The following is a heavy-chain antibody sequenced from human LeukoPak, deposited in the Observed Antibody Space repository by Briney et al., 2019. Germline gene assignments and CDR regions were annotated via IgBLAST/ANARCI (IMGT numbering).Heavy chain of an antibody. V-gene: IGHV1-2*02. CDR3: ASYSGSYSSDFDY. Sequence: ASVKVSCKASGYTFTGYYMHWVRQAPGQGLEWMGWINPNSGGTNYAQKFQGRVAMTRDTSISTAYMELSRLRSDDTAVYYCASYSGSYSSDFDYWGQGTLVTVSS. J-gene: IGHJ4*02. D-gene: IGHD1-26*01. CDR2: INPNSGGT. CDR1: GYTFTGYY.